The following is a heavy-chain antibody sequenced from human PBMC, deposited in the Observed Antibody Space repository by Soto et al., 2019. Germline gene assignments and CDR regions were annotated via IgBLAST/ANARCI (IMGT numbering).Heavy chain of an antibody. V-gene: IGHV1-69*13. Sequence: ASVKVSCKASGGTFSSYAMSWVRQAPGQGLEWMGWIIPIFGTANYAQKFQGRVTITADESTSTAYMELSSLRSEDTAVYYCARGIAVAGILAWFDPWGQGTLVTVS. J-gene: IGHJ5*02. D-gene: IGHD6-19*01. CDR1: GGTFSSYA. CDR2: IIPIFGTA. CDR3: ARGIAVAGILAWFDP.